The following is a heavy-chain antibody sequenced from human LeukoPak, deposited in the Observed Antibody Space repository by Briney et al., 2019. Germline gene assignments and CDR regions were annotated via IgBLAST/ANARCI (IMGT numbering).Heavy chain of an antibody. CDR1: GFTVSSNY. CDR3: ARGAGYNYPYYFDY. J-gene: IGHJ4*02. CDR2: IYGGGNI. V-gene: IGHV3-53*01. D-gene: IGHD5-24*01. Sequence: GGSLRLSCAASGFTVSSNYMNWVRQAPGKGLEWVSVIYGGGNIYYADSVKGRFTISRDNSKNTLYLQMNSLRAEDTAVYYCARGAGYNYPYYFDYWGQGTLVTVS.